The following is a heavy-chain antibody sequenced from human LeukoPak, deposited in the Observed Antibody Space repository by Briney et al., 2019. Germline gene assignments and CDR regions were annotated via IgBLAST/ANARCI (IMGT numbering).Heavy chain of an antibody. CDR1: GFTFSSYA. CDR3: AKDSLEPENQIAVAGPTYFDY. V-gene: IGHV3-23*01. Sequence: GGSLRLSCAASGFTFSSYAMSWVRQAPGKGLEWVSAISGSGGSTYYADSVKGRFTISRDNSKNTLYLQMNSLRAEDTAVYYCAKDSLEPENQIAVAGPTYFDYWGQGTLVTVSS. D-gene: IGHD6-19*01. J-gene: IGHJ4*02. CDR2: ISGSGGST.